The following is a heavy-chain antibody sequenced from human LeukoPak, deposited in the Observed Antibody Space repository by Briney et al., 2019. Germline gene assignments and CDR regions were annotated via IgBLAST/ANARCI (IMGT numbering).Heavy chain of an antibody. CDR3: ARDWGGAFDI. D-gene: IGHD3-16*01. J-gene: IGHJ3*02. CDR1: GFTFSSYE. Sequence: SGGSLRLSCAASGFTFSSYEMNWVRQAPGKGLEWASYITSTGSTIYYADSVKGRFTISRDNAKNSLYLQMNSLRAEDTAVYYCARDWGGAFDIWGQGTMVTVSS. V-gene: IGHV3-48*03. CDR2: ITSTGSTI.